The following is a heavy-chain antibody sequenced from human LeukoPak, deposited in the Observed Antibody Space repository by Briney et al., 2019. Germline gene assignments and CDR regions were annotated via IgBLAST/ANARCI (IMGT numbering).Heavy chain of an antibody. J-gene: IGHJ6*02. CDR2: ISSSGSTI. CDR3: ARRAYCSSTSCSCFPECYYYYGMDV. CDR1: GFTFSSYE. V-gene: IGHV3-48*03. D-gene: IGHD2-2*01. Sequence: GGSLRLSCAASGFTFSSYETNWVRQAPGKGLEWVSYISSSGSTIYYADSVKGRFTISRDNAKNSLYLQMNSLRAEDTAVYYCARRAYCSSTSCSCFPECYYYYGMDVWGQGTTVTVSS.